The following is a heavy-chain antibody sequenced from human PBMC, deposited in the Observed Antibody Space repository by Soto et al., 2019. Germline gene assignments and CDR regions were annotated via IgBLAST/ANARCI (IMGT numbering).Heavy chain of an antibody. V-gene: IGHV3-15*01. J-gene: IGHJ6*02. CDR3: TTDSRFLEWSSYYYGMDV. D-gene: IGHD3-3*01. CDR1: GFTFTNAW. CDR2: IKSKTHGGTT. Sequence: SGGSLRLSCAASGFTFTNAWMSWVRQAPGKGLEWVGRIKSKTHGGTTDFATPVKGRFTISRDDSKNTLYLQMNSLKTEDTAVYYCTTDSRFLEWSSYYYGMDVWGQGTTVTVSS.